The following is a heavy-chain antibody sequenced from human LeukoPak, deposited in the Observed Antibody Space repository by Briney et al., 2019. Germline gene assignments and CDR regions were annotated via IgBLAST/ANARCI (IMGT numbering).Heavy chain of an antibody. D-gene: IGHD6-13*01. V-gene: IGHV4-34*01. CDR2: INHSGST. Sequence: PSETLSLTCAVYGGSFSGYYWSWIRQPPGKGLEWIGEINHSGSTNYNPSLKSRVTISVDTSKNQFSLKPSSVTAADTAVYYCARGLRIAVDYWGQGTLVTVSS. J-gene: IGHJ4*02. CDR1: GGSFSGYY. CDR3: ARGLRIAVDY.